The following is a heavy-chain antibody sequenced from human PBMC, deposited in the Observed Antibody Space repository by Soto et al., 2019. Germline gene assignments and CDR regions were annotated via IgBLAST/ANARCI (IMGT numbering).Heavy chain of an antibody. D-gene: IGHD2-15*01. CDR1: GDRFTSYW. J-gene: IGHJ6*02. V-gene: IGHV5-51*01. CDR2: IYPGDSDT. Sequence: GVLLRISCRGSGDRFTSYWIVWVRTLPGKGLEWMGIIYPGDSDTRYSPSFQGQVTISADKSISTAYLQWSSLKASDTAMYYCARLSGYCSGGSCPQGCCYYYGMDVWGQGTTVTVS. CDR3: ARLSGYCSGGSCPQGCCYYYGMDV.